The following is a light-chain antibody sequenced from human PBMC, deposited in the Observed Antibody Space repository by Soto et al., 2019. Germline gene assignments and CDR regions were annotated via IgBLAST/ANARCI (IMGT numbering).Light chain of an antibody. CDR1: SSDVAGYNY. CDR3: CSYTTSNTRQIV. CDR2: DVS. J-gene: IGLJ1*01. Sequence: QSVLTQPASVSGSAGQSITISCTGNSSDVAGYNYVSWYQQHPGKAPKFMIYDVSSRPSGVSNRFSGSKSGNTASLTISGLQAEDEADYYCCSYTTSNTRQIVFGTGTKVTVL. V-gene: IGLV2-14*03.